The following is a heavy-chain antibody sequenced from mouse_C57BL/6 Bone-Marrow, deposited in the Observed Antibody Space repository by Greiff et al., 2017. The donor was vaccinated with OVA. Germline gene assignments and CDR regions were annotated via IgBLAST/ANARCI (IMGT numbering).Heavy chain of an antibody. Sequence: EVKLVESGGDLVKPGGSLKLSCAASGFTFSSYGMSWVRQTPDKRLEWVATISSGGSYTYSPDSVKGRFTISRDNAKNTLYLQMSSLKSEDTAMYYCARHGDYGRFFDYWGQGTTLTVSS. V-gene: IGHV5-6*01. J-gene: IGHJ2*01. CDR2: ISSGGSYT. D-gene: IGHD2-13*01. CDR3: ARHGDYGRFFDY. CDR1: GFTFSSYG.